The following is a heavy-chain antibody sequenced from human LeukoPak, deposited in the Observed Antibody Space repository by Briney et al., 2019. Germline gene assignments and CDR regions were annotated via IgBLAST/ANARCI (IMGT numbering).Heavy chain of an antibody. CDR1: GFTFTTYW. CDR3: ASSGIFDDFWSGYYGFDY. D-gene: IGHD3-3*01. Sequence: GGSLRLSCAASGFTFTTYWMSWARQAPGKGLEWVANIKQDGSEKYYVDSVKGRFTISRDNAKKSLYLQMYSLRAEDTAVYYCASSGIFDDFWSGYYGFDYWGQGTLVTVSS. CDR2: IKQDGSEK. V-gene: IGHV3-7*01. J-gene: IGHJ4*02.